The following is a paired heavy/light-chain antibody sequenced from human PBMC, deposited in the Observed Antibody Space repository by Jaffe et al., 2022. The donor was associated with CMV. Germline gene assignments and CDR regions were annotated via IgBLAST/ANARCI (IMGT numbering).Light chain of an antibody. CDR3: QQYGSSLPIT. CDR1: QSVSSSY. Sequence: EIVLTQSPGTLSLSPGERATLSCRASQSVSSSYLAWYQQKPGQAPRLLIYGASSRATGIPDRFSGSGSGTDFTLTISRLEPEDFAVYYCQQYGSSLPITFGQGTRLEIK. J-gene: IGKJ5*01. V-gene: IGKV3-20*01. CDR2: GAS.
Heavy chain of an antibody. CDR2: IYYSGST. J-gene: IGHJ6*03. CDR3: ARYRSEAYYDFWSGVELYYYYMDV. D-gene: IGHD3-3*01. V-gene: IGHV4-59*01. CDR1: GGSISSYY. Sequence: QVQLQESGPGLVKPSETLSLTCTVSGGSISSYYWSWIRQPPGKGLEWIGYIYYSGSTNYNPSLKSRVTISVDTSKNQFSLKLSSVTAADTAVYYCARYRSEAYYDFWSGVELYYYYMDVWGKGTTVTVSS.